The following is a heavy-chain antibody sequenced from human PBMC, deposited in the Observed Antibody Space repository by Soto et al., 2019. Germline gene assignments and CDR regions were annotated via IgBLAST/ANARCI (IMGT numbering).Heavy chain of an antibody. CDR3: ATGAGYGSGSAVNHYFDY. CDR2: IKRDASEK. V-gene: IGHV3-7*01. Sequence: EVQLVESGGGLVQPGGSLRLSCAASGFTFGSYWMSWVRQAPGKGLEWLGTIKRDASEKKYVDSVKGRFTMSRDNAKNTLYLQMLSLRADAAAVDYYATGAGYGSGSAVNHYFDYWGQGTLVTVSS. CDR1: GFTFGSYW. D-gene: IGHD3-10*01. J-gene: IGHJ4*01.